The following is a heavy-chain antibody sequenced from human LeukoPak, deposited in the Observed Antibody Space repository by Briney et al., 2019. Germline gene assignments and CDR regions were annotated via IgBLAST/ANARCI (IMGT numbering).Heavy chain of an antibody. D-gene: IGHD3-3*01. J-gene: IGHJ3*02. Sequence: ASVKVSCKASGYTFTSYGISWVRQAPGQGLEWMGWISAYNGNTNYAQKLQGRVTMTTDTSTSTAYMELRSLRSDDTAVYYCASPFYYDRSDAFDIWGQGTMVTVSS. CDR1: GYTFTSYG. CDR3: ASPFYYDRSDAFDI. CDR2: ISAYNGNT. V-gene: IGHV1-18*01.